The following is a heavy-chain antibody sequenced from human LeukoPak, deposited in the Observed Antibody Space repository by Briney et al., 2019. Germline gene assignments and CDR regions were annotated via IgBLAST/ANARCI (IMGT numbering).Heavy chain of an antibody. CDR3: VTFYETY. J-gene: IGHJ4*02. Sequence: PGGSLRLSCAASGTYWMHWVRQAPGKGLVWVSHINSDGSWTGYADSVKGRFTISKDNAKNTVSLQMNNLRAGDTAVYYCVTFYETYWGWGTLVTVSS. CDR2: INSDGSWT. D-gene: IGHD2/OR15-2a*01. CDR1: GTYW. V-gene: IGHV3-74*01.